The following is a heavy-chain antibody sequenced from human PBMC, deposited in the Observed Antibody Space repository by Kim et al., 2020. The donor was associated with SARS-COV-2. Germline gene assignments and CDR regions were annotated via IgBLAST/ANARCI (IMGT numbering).Heavy chain of an antibody. Sequence: WNNDYAVSVKSRMTINPGTSKNQFSLQLNSVIPEDTAVYYCARGYRYGLDYWGQGTLVTVSS. D-gene: IGHD5-18*01. CDR2: WNN. V-gene: IGHV6-1*01. J-gene: IGHJ4*02. CDR3: ARGYRYGLDY.